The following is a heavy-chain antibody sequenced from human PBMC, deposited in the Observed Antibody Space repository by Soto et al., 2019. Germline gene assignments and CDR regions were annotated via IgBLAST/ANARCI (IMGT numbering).Heavy chain of an antibody. Sequence: SETLSLTCTVSGGSISGHYWIWVRQSPGKRLEWIGYIFYTGSTNYNPSLESRVTLSVDTSKNQFSLRLSSVTAADTAVYYCARVGSSGWSPDYWGQGTLVTVSS. CDR1: GGSISGHY. D-gene: IGHD6-19*01. CDR3: ARVGSSGWSPDY. J-gene: IGHJ4*02. CDR2: IFYTGST. V-gene: IGHV4-59*11.